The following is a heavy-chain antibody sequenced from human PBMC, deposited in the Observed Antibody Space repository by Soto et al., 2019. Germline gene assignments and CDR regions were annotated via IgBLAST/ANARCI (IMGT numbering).Heavy chain of an antibody. CDR1: GYTFTSWG. D-gene: IGHD4-4*01. J-gene: IGHJ4*02. V-gene: IGHV1-18*01. CDR2: ISAYNGNT. CDR3: ARDTPVTTSFDY. Sequence: ASVKVSCNASGYTFTSWGISWVRQAPGQGLEWMGWISAYNGNTSYAQKLQGRVTMTTDTSTSTAYMELRSLRSDDTAVYYCARDTPVTTSFDYWGQGTLVTVSS.